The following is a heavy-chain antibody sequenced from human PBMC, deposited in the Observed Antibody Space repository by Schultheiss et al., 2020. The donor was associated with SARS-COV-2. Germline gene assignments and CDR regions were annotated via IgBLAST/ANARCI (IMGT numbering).Heavy chain of an antibody. D-gene: IGHD3-10*01. CDR3: ARRHTMVRGAFDY. J-gene: IGHJ4*02. CDR2: INPNSGGT. Sequence: ASVKVSCKASGYTFTGYYMHWVRQAPGQGLEWMGWINPNSGGTNYAQKFQGRVTMTRDTSISTAYLQWSSLKASDTAMYYCARRHTMVRGAFDYWGQGTLVTVSS. V-gene: IGHV1-2*02. CDR1: GYTFTGYY.